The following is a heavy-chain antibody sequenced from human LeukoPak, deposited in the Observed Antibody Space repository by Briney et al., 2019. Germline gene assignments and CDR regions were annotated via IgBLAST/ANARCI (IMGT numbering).Heavy chain of an antibody. CDR2: IYPGDSDT. V-gene: IGHV5-51*01. CDR3: ARQIGGSGWSPTGGMDV. J-gene: IGHJ6*02. CDR1: GYSFSTYW. Sequence: GESLKISCEASGYSFSTYWIGWVRQMPGKGLEWMGIIYPGDSDTRYSPPFRGHVTISADKSTTAAYLQWHSLKASDTAMYYCARQIGGSGWSPTGGMDVWGQGTTVTVSS. D-gene: IGHD6-19*01.